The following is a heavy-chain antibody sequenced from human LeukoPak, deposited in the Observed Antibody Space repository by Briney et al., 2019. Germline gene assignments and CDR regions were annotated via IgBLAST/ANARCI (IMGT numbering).Heavy chain of an antibody. CDR1: GGSISSYY. D-gene: IGHD6-19*01. Sequence: PSETLSLTCTVSGGSISSYYWSWIRQPPGKGLEWIGYIYYSGSTNYNPSLKSRVTISVDTSKNQFPLKLSSVTAADTAVYYCARDSSSGWYSFDYWGQGTLVTVSS. J-gene: IGHJ4*02. CDR2: IYYSGST. V-gene: IGHV4-59*01. CDR3: ARDSSSGWYSFDY.